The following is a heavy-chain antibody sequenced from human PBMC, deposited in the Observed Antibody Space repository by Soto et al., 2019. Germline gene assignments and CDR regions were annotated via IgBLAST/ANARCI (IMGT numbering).Heavy chain of an antibody. D-gene: IGHD3-3*01. V-gene: IGHV1-69*06. J-gene: IGHJ2*01. CDR3: ASQGLQFWYFDL. CDR2: IIPIFGTA. Sequence: SVKVSCKASGGTFSSYAISWVRQAPGQGLEWMGGIIPIFGTANYAQKFQGRVTITADKSASTAYMELSSLRSEDTAVYYCASQGLQFWYFDLWGRGTLVTVSS. CDR1: GGTFSSYA.